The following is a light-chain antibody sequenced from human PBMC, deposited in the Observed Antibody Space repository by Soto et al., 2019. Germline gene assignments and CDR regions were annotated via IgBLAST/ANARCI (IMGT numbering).Light chain of an antibody. J-gene: IGLJ1*01. CDR2: GNS. CDR3: QSYDSTLSARYV. Sequence: SVLTQPPSVSGAPGQRVTISCTGSSSNIGANYDVHWYQQRPGTAPKLLIFGNSNRPSGVPDRFSGSKSGTSASLAITGLQAEDEGDYYCQSYDSTLSARYVFGTGTKVTV. V-gene: IGLV1-40*01. CDR1: SSNIGANYD.